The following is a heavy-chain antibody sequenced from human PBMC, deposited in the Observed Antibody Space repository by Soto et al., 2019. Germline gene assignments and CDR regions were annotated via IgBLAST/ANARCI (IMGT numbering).Heavy chain of an antibody. J-gene: IGHJ4*02. Sequence: AAGKVSCKATGCSFTSYGKSWVRQAPGQGLEWMGWISAYNGNTNYAQKLQGRVTMTTDTSTSTAYMELRSLRSDDTAVYYCARDHRVADILIHPRPFHYWGQVTLVPVSS. CDR2: ISAYNGNT. CDR3: ARDHRVADILIHPRPFHY. CDR1: GCSFTSYG. V-gene: IGHV1-18*04. D-gene: IGHD3-9*01.